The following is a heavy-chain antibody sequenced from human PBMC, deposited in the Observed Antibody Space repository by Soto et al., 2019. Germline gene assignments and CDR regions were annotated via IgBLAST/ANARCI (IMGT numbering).Heavy chain of an antibody. D-gene: IGHD3-22*01. Sequence: ASVKVSCKASGYTFTGYYMHWVRQAPGQGLEWMGWINANSGGTNYAQKFQGWVTMTRDTSISTAYMELSRLRSDDTAVYYCARGGIDTYYYDSRGLPREWGQGTLVTVSS. V-gene: IGHV1-2*04. CDR3: ARGGIDTYYYDSRGLPRE. CDR1: GYTFTGYY. CDR2: INANSGGT. J-gene: IGHJ4*02.